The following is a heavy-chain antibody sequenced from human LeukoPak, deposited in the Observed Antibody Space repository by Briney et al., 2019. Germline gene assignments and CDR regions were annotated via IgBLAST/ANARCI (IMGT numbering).Heavy chain of an antibody. J-gene: IGHJ4*02. D-gene: IGHD5-24*01. V-gene: IGHV3-74*01. CDR2: INTDGSST. CDR3: ARVDPTGDGYNCFDS. Sequence: PGGSLRLSCASSGFTFSSYWMHWVRQAPGKGLLWVSRINTDGSSTLYADSVKGRFTISRDNAKSTLYLQMDSLRPEDTAVYHCARVDPTGDGYNCFDSWGQGTLVTVSS. CDR1: GFTFSSYW.